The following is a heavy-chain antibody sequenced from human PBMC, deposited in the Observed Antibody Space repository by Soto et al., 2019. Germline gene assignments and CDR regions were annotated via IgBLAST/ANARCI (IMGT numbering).Heavy chain of an antibody. CDR1: GGSVSSGGYS. CDR3: ARVPDR. CDR2: IYHSGST. Sequence: PSETLSLTCAVSGGSVSSGGYSWSWIRQPPGKGLEWIGYIYHSGSTYYNQSLKSRVTISVDRSKNQFSLNLSSVTAADTAVYYCARVPDRWGQGTLVTVSS. D-gene: IGHD2-2*01. J-gene: IGHJ5*02. V-gene: IGHV4-30-2*01.